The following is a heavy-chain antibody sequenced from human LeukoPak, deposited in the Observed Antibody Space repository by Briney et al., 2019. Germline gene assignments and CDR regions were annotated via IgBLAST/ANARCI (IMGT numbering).Heavy chain of an antibody. CDR2: INWNGGST. D-gene: IGHD1-26*01. J-gene: IGHJ4*02. CDR3: AKDSRPLLVGATKSH. V-gene: IGHV3-20*04. Sequence: PGGSLRLSCAASGFTFDDYGMSWVRQAPGKGLEWVSGINWNGGSTGYADSVKGRFTISRDNAKNSLYLQMNSLRAEDTALYYCAKDSRPLLVGATKSHWGQGTLVTVSS. CDR1: GFTFDDYG.